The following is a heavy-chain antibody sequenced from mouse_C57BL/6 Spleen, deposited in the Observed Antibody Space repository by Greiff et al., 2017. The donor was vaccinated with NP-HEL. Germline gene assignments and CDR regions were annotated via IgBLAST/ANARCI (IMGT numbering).Heavy chain of an antibody. CDR1: GYTFTDYE. Sequence: QVQLQQSGAELVRPGASVTLSCKASGYTFTDYEMHWVKQTPVHGLEWIGAIDPETGGTAYNQKFKGKAILTADKSSSTAYMELRSLTSEDSAVYYCTRAHHWYFDVWGTGTTVTVSS. CDR2: IDPETGGT. D-gene: IGHD1-3*01. CDR3: TRAHHWYFDV. J-gene: IGHJ1*03. V-gene: IGHV1-15*01.